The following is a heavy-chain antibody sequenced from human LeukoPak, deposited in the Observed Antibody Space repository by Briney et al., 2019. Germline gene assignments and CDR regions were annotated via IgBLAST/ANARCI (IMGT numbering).Heavy chain of an antibody. V-gene: IGHV1-24*01. Sequence: ASVKVSCKVSGYTLTGLSMHWVRQAPGKGLEWMGGFDPEDGETIYAQKFQGRVTMTEDTSTDTAYMELSSLRSEDTAVYYCAVDLTIFGVADYWGQGTLVTVSS. D-gene: IGHD3-3*01. J-gene: IGHJ4*02. CDR1: GYTLTGLS. CDR2: FDPEDGET. CDR3: AVDLTIFGVADY.